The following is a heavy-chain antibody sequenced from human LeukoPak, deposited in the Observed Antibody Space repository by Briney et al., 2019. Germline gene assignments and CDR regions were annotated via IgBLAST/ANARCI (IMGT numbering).Heavy chain of an antibody. Sequence: QPGRSLRLSCAASGFTFSYYSMHWVRQAPGKGLEWVAVISYDGNNKDYADSVKGQVTISRDNSKSTQYLQMDSLRPGDTAVYYCAGQGDTASWYFDYWGQGTLVTVSS. J-gene: IGHJ4*02. CDR1: GFTFSYYS. V-gene: IGHV3-30-3*01. D-gene: IGHD2-21*02. CDR2: ISYDGNNK. CDR3: AGQGDTASWYFDY.